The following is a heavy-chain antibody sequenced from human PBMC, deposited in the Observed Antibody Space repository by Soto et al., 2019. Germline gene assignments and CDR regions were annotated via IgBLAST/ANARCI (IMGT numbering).Heavy chain of an antibody. Sequence: QVQLVESGGGVVQPGRSLRLSCAASGFTFSSYGMHWVRQAPGKGLEWVAVISYDGSNKYYADSVKGRFTISRDNSKNTLYLQMNSLRAEDTAVYYCAKVGRPEMDYYYYYGMDVWGQGTTVTVSS. CDR1: GFTFSSYG. V-gene: IGHV3-30*18. J-gene: IGHJ6*02. CDR3: AKVGRPEMDYYYYYGMDV. CDR2: ISYDGSNK. D-gene: IGHD1-26*01.